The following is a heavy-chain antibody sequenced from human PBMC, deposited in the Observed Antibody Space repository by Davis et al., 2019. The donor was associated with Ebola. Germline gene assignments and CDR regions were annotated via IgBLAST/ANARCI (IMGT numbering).Heavy chain of an antibody. V-gene: IGHV4-31*03. CDR1: GGSISSGVNY. D-gene: IGHD3-22*01. J-gene: IGHJ3*02. CDR2: IYYSGST. Sequence: MPSETLSLTCTVSGGSISSGVNYWSWVRQHPGKGLEWIGYIYYSGSTYYNPSLKSRLTMSVDTSKNQFSLKLSSVTAAATAVYYCARGEYYYDSSPESFDIWGQGTMVTVSS. CDR3: ARGEYYYDSSPESFDI.